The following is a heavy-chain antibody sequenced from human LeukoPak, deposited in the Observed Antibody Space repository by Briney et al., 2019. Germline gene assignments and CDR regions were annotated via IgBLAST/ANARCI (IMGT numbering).Heavy chain of an antibody. V-gene: IGHV1-69*13. CDR1: GGTFSSYA. CDR3: ARELGYCSSTSCYVYYYYYGMDV. D-gene: IGHD2-2*01. J-gene: IGHJ6*02. Sequence: SVKVSCKASGGTFSSYAISWVRQAPGQGLEWMGGITPIFGTANYAQKFQGRVTITADESASTAYMELSSLRSEDTAVYYCARELGYCSSTSCYVYYYYYGMDVWGQGTTVTVSS. CDR2: ITPIFGTA.